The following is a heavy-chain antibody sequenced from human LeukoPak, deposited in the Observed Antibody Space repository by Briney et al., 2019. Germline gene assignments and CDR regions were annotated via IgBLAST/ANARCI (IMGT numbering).Heavy chain of an antibody. Sequence: GGSLRLSCAASGFTFSSYAMSWVRQAPGKGLEYVSAISSNGGSTYYANSVKGRFTISRDNSKNTLYLQMGSLRAEDMAVYYCARSSMYDYWGQGTLVTVSS. CDR1: GFTFSSYA. D-gene: IGHD6-13*01. CDR3: ARSSMYDY. V-gene: IGHV3-64*01. CDR2: ISSNGGST. J-gene: IGHJ4*02.